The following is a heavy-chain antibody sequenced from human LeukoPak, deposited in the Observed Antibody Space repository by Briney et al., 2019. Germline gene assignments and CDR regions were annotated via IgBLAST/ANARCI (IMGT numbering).Heavy chain of an antibody. D-gene: IGHD6-13*01. CDR2: ISSSSSYI. CDR1: GFTLSSYS. Sequence: GGSLRLSCAASGFTLSSYSMNWVRQAPGKGLEWVSSISSSSSYIYYADSVKGRFTISRDNAKNSLYLQMNSLRAEDTAVYYCARDISSFYNWFDPWGQGTLVTVSS. V-gene: IGHV3-21*01. J-gene: IGHJ5*02. CDR3: ARDISSFYNWFDP.